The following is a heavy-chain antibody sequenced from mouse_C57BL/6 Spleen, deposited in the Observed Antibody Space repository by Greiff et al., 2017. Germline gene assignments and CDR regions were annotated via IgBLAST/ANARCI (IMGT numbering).Heavy chain of an antibody. CDR2: IYPGSGST. Sequence: QVQLQQPGAELVKPGASVKMSCKASGYTFTSYCITWVKQRPGQGLEWIGDIYPGSGSTNYNEKFKSKATLTVDTSSSTAYMQLSSLTSEDSAVYYCARGRGNYLYAMDYWGQGTSVTVSS. V-gene: IGHV1-55*01. J-gene: IGHJ4*01. D-gene: IGHD2-1*01. CDR3: ARGRGNYLYAMDY. CDR1: GYTFTSYC.